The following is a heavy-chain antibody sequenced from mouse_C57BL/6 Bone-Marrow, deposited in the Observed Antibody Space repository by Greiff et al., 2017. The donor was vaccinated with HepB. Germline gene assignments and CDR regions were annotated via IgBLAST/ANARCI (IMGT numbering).Heavy chain of an antibody. D-gene: IGHD3-2*02. CDR3: ARPSSGSAMDY. CDR1: GYAFSSSW. Sequence: VKLMESGPELVKPGASVKISCKASGYAFSSSWMNWVKQRPGKGLEWIGRIYPGDGDTNYNGKFKGKATLTADKSSSTAYMQLSSLTSEDSAVYFCARPSSGSAMDYWGQGTSVTVSS. V-gene: IGHV1-82*01. CDR2: IYPGDGDT. J-gene: IGHJ4*01.